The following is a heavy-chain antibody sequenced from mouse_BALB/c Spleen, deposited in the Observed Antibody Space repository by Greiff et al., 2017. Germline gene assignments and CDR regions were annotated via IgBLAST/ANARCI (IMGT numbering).Heavy chain of an antibody. D-gene: IGHD2-14*01. CDR1: GFTFSSYA. CDR2: ISSGGST. Sequence: EVQVVESGGGLVKPGGSLKLSCAASGFTFSSYAMSWVRQTPEKRLEWVASISSGGSTYYPDSVKGRFTISRDNARNILYLQMSSLRSEDTAMYYCAREGAYYRYTWFAYWGQGTLVTVSA. V-gene: IGHV5-6-5*01. J-gene: IGHJ3*01. CDR3: AREGAYYRYTWFAY.